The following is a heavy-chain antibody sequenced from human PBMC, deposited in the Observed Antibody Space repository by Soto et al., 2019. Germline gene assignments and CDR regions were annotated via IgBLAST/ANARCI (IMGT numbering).Heavy chain of an antibody. CDR3: ARDRDPYSSSSSRWFDP. D-gene: IGHD6-6*01. Sequence: QVQLQESGPTLVKPSETLSLTCTVSGGSINSFHWNWIRQPPGKGLEWIGNIFYSGSTDYNPSLKSRVTISVDTSKKQISLRLTSVTAADTAVYYCARDRDPYSSSSSRWFDPWGQGILVTVSS. CDR1: GGSINSFH. CDR2: IFYSGST. V-gene: IGHV4-59*01. J-gene: IGHJ5*02.